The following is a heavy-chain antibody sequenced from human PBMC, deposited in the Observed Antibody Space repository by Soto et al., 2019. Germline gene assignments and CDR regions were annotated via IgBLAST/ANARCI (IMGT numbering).Heavy chain of an antibody. J-gene: IGHJ4*02. CDR2: ISAHNGNT. V-gene: IGHV1-18*01. D-gene: IGHD1-1*01. CDR1: GYTFTSYG. Sequence: QVNLVKSGAELKKPGASVKVSCKASGYTFTSYGITWVRQAHGQGLEWMGWISAHNGNTDYAQKLQGRVIVTRDTTTSTAYMELRSLRSDDTAVYYCARGRYGDYWGQGALVTVSS. CDR3: ARGRYGDY.